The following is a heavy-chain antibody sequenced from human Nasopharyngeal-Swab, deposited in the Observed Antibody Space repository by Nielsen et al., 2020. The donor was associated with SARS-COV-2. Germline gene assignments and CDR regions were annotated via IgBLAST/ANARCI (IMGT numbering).Heavy chain of an antibody. Sequence: GESLKISCAASGFTFSSYAMHWVRQAPGKGLEWVAVISYDGSNKYYADSVKGRFTISRDNSKNTLYLQMNSLRAEDTAVYYCARDFLSLHYMDVWGKGTTVTVSS. J-gene: IGHJ6*03. CDR2: ISYDGSNK. V-gene: IGHV3-30-3*01. D-gene: IGHD2/OR15-2a*01. CDR1: GFTFSSYA. CDR3: ARDFLSLHYMDV.